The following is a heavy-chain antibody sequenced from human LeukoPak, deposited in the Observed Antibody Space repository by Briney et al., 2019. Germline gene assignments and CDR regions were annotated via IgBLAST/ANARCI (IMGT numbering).Heavy chain of an antibody. CDR3: ARGFSGYAPMPYFDY. CDR2: ISYDGSDK. Sequence: GGSLRLSCAASGFTFSSYAMHWVRQAPGKGLEWVAVISYDGSDKNYADSVKGRFTIFRDNSKNTLYLQMNSLRAEDTAVYYCARGFSGYAPMPYFDYWGQGTLVSVSS. D-gene: IGHD6-25*01. V-gene: IGHV3-30*03. J-gene: IGHJ4*02. CDR1: GFTFSSYA.